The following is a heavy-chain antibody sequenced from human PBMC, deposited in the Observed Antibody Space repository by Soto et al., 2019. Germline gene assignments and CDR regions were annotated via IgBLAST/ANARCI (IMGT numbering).Heavy chain of an antibody. D-gene: IGHD2-15*01. V-gene: IGHV4-34*01. CDR2: INHSGST. J-gene: IGHJ6*02. CDR1: GGSFSGYY. Sequence: SETLSLTCAVYGGSFSGYYWSWIRQPPGKGLEWIGEINHSGSTNYNPSLKSRVTISVDTSKNQFSLKLSSVTAADTAVYYCARGKIVVVAHWNYYYYGMDIWGQGTTVTVSS. CDR3: ARGKIVVVAHWNYYYYGMDI.